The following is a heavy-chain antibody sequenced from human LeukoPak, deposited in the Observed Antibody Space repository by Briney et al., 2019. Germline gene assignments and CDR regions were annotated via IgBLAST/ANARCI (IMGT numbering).Heavy chain of an antibody. Sequence: GGSLRLSCAASGFTFSSYSMNWVRQAPGKGLEWVSSISSSSIYIYYADSVKGRFTISRDNAKNSLYLQMNRLRAEDTAVYYCARVTDYDFWSGSLRYYYYYYYMDVWGKGTTVTVSS. CDR1: GFTFSSYS. D-gene: IGHD3-3*01. V-gene: IGHV3-21*01. CDR3: ARVTDYDFWSGSLRYYYYYYYMDV. J-gene: IGHJ6*03. CDR2: ISSSSIYI.